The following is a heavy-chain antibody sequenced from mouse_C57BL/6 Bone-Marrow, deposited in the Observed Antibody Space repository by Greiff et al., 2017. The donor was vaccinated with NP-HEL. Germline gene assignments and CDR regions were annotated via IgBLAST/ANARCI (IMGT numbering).Heavy chain of an antibody. V-gene: IGHV5-9-1*02. CDR2: ISSGGDYI. D-gene: IGHD1-1*01. J-gene: IGHJ4*01. CDR1: GFTFSSYA. Sequence: DVMLVESGEGLVKPGGSLKLSCAASGFTFSSYAMSWVRPTPEKRLEWVAYISSGGDYIYYADTVKGRFTISRDNARNTLYLQMSSLKSEDTAMYYCTRTTVVPRDYYAMDYWGQGTSVTVSS. CDR3: TRTTVVPRDYYAMDY.